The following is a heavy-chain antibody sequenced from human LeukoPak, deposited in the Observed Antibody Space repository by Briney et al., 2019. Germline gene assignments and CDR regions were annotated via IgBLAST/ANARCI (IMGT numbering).Heavy chain of an antibody. CDR2: ISYDGSNK. Sequence: PGRSLRLSCAASGFTFSSYAMHWVRQAPGKGLEWVAVISYDGSNKYYADSVKGRFTISRDNSKNTLYLQMNSRRAEDTAVYYCARDGVGATGPFDYWGQGTLVTVSS. CDR3: ARDGVGATGPFDY. J-gene: IGHJ4*02. D-gene: IGHD1-26*01. CDR1: GFTFSSYA. V-gene: IGHV3-30*04.